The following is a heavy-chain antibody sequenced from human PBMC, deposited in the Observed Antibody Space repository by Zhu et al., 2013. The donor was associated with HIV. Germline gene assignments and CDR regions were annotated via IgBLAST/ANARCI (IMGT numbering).Heavy chain of an antibody. D-gene: IGHD3-22*01. CDR2: IIPIFGTA. Sequence: QVQLVQSGAEVKKPGSSVKVSCKASGGTFSSYAINWVRQAPGQGLEWMGGIIPIFGTANYAQKFQGRVTITADESTSTAYMELSSLRSEDTAVYYCARDSYYDSSGYPKWFDPWGQGTLGHRLL. J-gene: IGHJ5*02. CDR3: ARDSYYDSSGYPKWFDP. V-gene: IGHV1-69*01. CDR1: GGTFSSYA.